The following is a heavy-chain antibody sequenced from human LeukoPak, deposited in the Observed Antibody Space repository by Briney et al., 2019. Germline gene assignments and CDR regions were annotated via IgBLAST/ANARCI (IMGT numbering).Heavy chain of an antibody. J-gene: IGHJ4*02. V-gene: IGHV3-13*01. CDR2: IDTTGDT. CDR1: GFTFSSYD. Sequence: GGSLRLSCAASGFTFSSYDMHWVRQGTGKGLEWVSAIDTTGDTYYPGSVKGRFTIFRDNAKNTLYLQMDSLRAEDTAVYYCASELAHCVGDCLQNWGQGTLVTVSS. CDR3: ASELAHCVGDCLQN. D-gene: IGHD2-21*02.